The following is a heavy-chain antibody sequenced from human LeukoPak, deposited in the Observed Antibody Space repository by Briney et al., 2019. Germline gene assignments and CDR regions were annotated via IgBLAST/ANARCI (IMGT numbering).Heavy chain of an antibody. CDR1: GFTFSDYY. CDR3: ARAVGATEFDY. CDR2: ISTSGSTI. Sequence: GGSLRLSCEASGFTFSDYYMSWIRQAPGKGLEWFSDISTSGSTIYYADSVKGRFTISRDNAKKLLCLQMNSLRVEDTAVYYCARAVGATEFDYWGQGTLVSVSS. J-gene: IGHJ4*02. V-gene: IGHV3-11*01. D-gene: IGHD1-26*01.